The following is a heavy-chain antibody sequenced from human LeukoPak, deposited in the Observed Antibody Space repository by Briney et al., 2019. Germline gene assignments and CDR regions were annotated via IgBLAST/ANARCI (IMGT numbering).Heavy chain of an antibody. Sequence: PSETLSLTCSVSGYSISSGYYWGWIRQPPGRGLEWIGTIYYSGSAYYHPSLKSRVTISVDTSKNQFSLKLSSVTAADTAVYYCARDLSSGWYDYWGQGTLVTVSS. CDR2: IYYSGSA. CDR3: ARDLSSGWYDY. D-gene: IGHD6-19*01. J-gene: IGHJ4*02. V-gene: IGHV4-38-2*02. CDR1: GYSISSGYY.